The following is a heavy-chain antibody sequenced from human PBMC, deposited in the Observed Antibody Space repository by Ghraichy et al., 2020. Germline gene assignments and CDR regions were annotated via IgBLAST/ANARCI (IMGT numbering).Heavy chain of an antibody. Sequence: GGSLRLSCAGSGLTFSAYAMNWVRQVPGQGLEWVSGISGPGGNTNYADSVRGRFTISRDNSKNTLYLQMNSLRAEDTAVYYCAKSLRRISVTGYYFDNWGQGSLVTVSS. J-gene: IGHJ4*02. V-gene: IGHV3-23*01. D-gene: IGHD6-19*01. CDR1: GLTFSAYA. CDR2: ISGPGGNT. CDR3: AKSLRRISVTGYYFDN.